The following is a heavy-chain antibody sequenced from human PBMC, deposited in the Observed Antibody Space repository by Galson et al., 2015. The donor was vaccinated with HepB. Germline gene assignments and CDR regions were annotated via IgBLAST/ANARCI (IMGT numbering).Heavy chain of an antibody. CDR3: ARDGIYCSGGSCYYYYYCMDV. D-gene: IGHD2-15*01. J-gene: IGHJ6*02. CDR2: INPNSGGT. CDR1: GYTFTGYY. Sequence: SVKVSCKASGYTFTGYYMHWVRQAPGQGLEWMGRINPNSGGTNYAQKFQGRVTMTRDTSISTAYMELSRLRSDDTAVYYCARDGIYCSGGSCYYYYYCMDVWGQGTTVTVSS. V-gene: IGHV1-2*06.